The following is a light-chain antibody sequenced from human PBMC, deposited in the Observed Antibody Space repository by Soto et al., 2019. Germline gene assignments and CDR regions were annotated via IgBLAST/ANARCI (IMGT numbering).Light chain of an antibody. V-gene: IGKV3-20*01. J-gene: IGKJ1*01. CDR1: QSVISSY. CDR3: PQYGSSRT. CDR2: GAS. Sequence: EILLTQAPVTLSFSRGEIATLSYRASQSVISSYLAWYQQKPGQAPSLLIYGASSSATGIPDRFSGSGSGTDFTLTISGLESEAFAAYYCPQYGSSRTFGQGTKVDIK.